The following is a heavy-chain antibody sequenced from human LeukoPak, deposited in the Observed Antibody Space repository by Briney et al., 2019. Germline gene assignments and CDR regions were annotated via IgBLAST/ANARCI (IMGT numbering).Heavy chain of an antibody. CDR3: AKDPDPVVPPAMRWFDP. V-gene: IGHV3-30*02. CDR1: GFTFNSYG. Sequence: GGSLRLSCAASGFTFNSYGMHWVRQAPGKGLEWVAFIRYDGSNKYYADSVKGRFTISRDNSKSTLYLQMNSLRAEDTAVYYCAKDPDPVVPPAMRWFDPWGQGTLVTVSS. J-gene: IGHJ5*02. CDR2: IRYDGSNK. D-gene: IGHD2-2*01.